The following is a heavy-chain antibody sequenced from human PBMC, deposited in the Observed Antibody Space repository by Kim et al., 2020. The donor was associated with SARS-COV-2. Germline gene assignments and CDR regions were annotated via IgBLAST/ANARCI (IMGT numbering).Heavy chain of an antibody. J-gene: IGHJ6*02. CDR1: GGSISSSSYY. CDR3: AIRGVGEPPDYYGMDV. Sequence: SETLSLTCTVSGGSISSSSYYWGWIRQPPGKGLEWIGSIYYSGSTYYNPSLKSRVTISVDTSKNQFSLKLSSVTAADTAVYYCAIRGVGEPPDYYGMDVWGQGTTVTVSS. CDR2: IYYSGST. D-gene: IGHD1-26*01. V-gene: IGHV4-39*01.